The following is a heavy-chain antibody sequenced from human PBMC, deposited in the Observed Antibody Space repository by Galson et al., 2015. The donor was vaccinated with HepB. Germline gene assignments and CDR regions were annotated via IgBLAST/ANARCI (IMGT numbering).Heavy chain of an antibody. Sequence: SLRLSCAASGFRFNIYDMSWVRQAPGKGLEWVSGITNSGGRRYYAEPGKGRFTISRDNSKNTVFLQMSSLRAEDTAIYYCAKGAYMSSYSLYGMEAWGQGTTVIVSS. J-gene: IGHJ6*02. CDR3: AKGAYMSSYSLYGMEA. CDR2: ITNSGGRR. CDR1: GFRFNIYD. D-gene: IGHD6-6*01. V-gene: IGHV3-23*01.